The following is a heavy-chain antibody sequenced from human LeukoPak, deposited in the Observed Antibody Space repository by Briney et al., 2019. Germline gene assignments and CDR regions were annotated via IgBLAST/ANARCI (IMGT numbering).Heavy chain of an antibody. CDR2: ISGSGGST. CDR1: GFTFSSYA. CDR3: AKVGGGYCSSTSCYAGEY. D-gene: IGHD2-2*01. Sequence: GGSLRLSCAASGFTFSSYAMSWVRQAPGKGLEWVSAISGSGGSTYYADSVKGRFTTSGDNSKNTLYLQMNSLRAEDTAVYYCAKVGGGYCSSTSCYAGEYWGQGTLVTVSS. V-gene: IGHV3-23*01. J-gene: IGHJ4*02.